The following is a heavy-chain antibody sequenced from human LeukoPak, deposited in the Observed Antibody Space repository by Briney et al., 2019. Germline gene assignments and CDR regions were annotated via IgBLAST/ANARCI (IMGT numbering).Heavy chain of an antibody. J-gene: IGHJ4*02. CDR2: ISSSGSSI. Sequence: GGSLRLSCAASGFIFSNYDMNSVRQAPGKGLEWISYISSSGSSIYYADSVKGRFTISRDNAKRSLYLQMNSLRAEDTAVYYCVKDSEATFDYWGQGTLVTVSS. V-gene: IGHV3-48*03. CDR3: VKDSEATFDY. CDR1: GFIFSNYD.